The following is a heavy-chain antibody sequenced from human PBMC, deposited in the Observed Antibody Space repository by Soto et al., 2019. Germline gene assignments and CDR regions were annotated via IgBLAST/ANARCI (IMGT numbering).Heavy chain of an antibody. D-gene: IGHD6-13*01. Sequence: QVQLVESGGGLVEPGGSLRLSCATSGFTFSDHYMSWIRQAPGKGLAWVAYISGSGFTIYNADSVKGRFTISRDNAKNSLYLPRDSLRAEDTAVYYCARNTLSAAGSDNYGLDAWGRGTTVAVSS. CDR1: GFTFSDHY. J-gene: IGHJ6*02. CDR3: ARNTLSAAGSDNYGLDA. V-gene: IGHV3-11*01. CDR2: ISGSGFTI.